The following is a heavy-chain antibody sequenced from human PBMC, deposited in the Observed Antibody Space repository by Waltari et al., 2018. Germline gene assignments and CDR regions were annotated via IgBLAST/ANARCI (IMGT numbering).Heavy chain of an antibody. CDR3: ARDLGQQQCLDY. CDR1: GFTFSSYG. J-gene: IGHJ4*02. D-gene: IGHD6-13*01. CDR2: KWYDGSNK. V-gene: IGHV3-33*01. Sequence: QVQLVESGGGVVQPGRSLRLSRAASGFTFSSYGMHWVRQAPGKGLEWVGVKWYDGSNKSDEDSVKGRFTISRDNSKNTLYLQMNSLRAEDTAVYYCARDLGQQQCLDYWGQGTLVTVSS.